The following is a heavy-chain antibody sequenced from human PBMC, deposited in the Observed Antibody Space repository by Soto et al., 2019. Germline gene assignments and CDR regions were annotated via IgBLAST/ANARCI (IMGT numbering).Heavy chain of an antibody. D-gene: IGHD1-26*01. Sequence: SETLSLTCSVSGGSINSYYWSWIRQPPGKGLEWIGYISYSGGTNYNPSLKSRVTISVDTSKNQFSLRLSSVTAADTAVYYCARHYIEGAYRYFDNWGQGTLVTVSS. CDR1: GGSINSYY. J-gene: IGHJ4*02. CDR2: ISYSGGT. V-gene: IGHV4-59*08. CDR3: ARHYIEGAYRYFDN.